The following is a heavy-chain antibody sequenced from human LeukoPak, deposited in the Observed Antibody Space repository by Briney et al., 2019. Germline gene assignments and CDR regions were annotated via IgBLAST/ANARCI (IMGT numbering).Heavy chain of an antibody. V-gene: IGHV4-59*08. J-gene: IGHJ1*01. D-gene: IGHD4-23*01. CDR2: IYYSGST. CDR3: ARLGNSGFFQH. Sequence: SETLSFTCTVSGGSISSYYWSWIRQPPGKGLEWIGYIYYSGSTNYNPSLKSRVTISLDTSNNQFSLKLNSVTAADTAVYYCARLGNSGFFQHWGQGTLVTVSS. CDR1: GGSISSYY.